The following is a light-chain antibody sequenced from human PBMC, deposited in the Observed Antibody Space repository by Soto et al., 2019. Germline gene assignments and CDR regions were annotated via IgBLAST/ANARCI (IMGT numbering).Light chain of an antibody. CDR2: DAS. J-gene: IGKJ1*01. CDR3: QQYNSCWT. CDR1: QSISSW. V-gene: IGKV1-5*01. Sequence: DIQMTQSPSTLSASVGDRVTITCRASQSISSWLAWYQQKPGKAPKLLIYDASSLESGVPSRFSGRGSGTEFTLTISSLQPDDFATYYCQQYNSCWTFGQGTKVDIK.